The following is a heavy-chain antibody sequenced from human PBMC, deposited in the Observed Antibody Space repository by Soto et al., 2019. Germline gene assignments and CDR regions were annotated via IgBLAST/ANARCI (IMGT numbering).Heavy chain of an antibody. Sequence: ASVKVSCKASGYTFTSYGISWVRQAPGQGLEWMGWISAYNGNTNYAQKLQGRVTMTTDTSTSTAYMELGSLGSDDTAVYYCARVYYYGSGSPYHFDYWGQGTLVTVSS. CDR2: ISAYNGNT. J-gene: IGHJ4*02. CDR3: ARVYYYGSGSPYHFDY. CDR1: GYTFTSYG. V-gene: IGHV1-18*01. D-gene: IGHD3-10*01.